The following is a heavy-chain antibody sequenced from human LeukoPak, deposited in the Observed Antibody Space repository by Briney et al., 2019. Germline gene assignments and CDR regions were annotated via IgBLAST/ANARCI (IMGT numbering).Heavy chain of an antibody. J-gene: IGHJ4*02. D-gene: IGHD6-13*01. CDR3: ARGGVSSSWYRTPDY. CDR1: GYTFTNYG. V-gene: IGHV1-18*01. Sequence: GASVKVSRKASGYTFTNYGISWVRQAPGQGLEWMGWISTYNGNTNYVQKFQGRVTMTTDTSTTTAYMDLRSLRSDDTAVYYCARGGVSSSWYRTPDYWGQGTLVTVSS. CDR2: ISTYNGNT.